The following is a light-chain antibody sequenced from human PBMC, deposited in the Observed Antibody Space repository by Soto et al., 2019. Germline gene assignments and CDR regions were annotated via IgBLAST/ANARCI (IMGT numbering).Light chain of an antibody. V-gene: IGKV1-5*01. Sequence: DIQMTQSPSTLSASIGDRVTLTCRASQSIRNSLAWYQQKPGQAPRLLIFDASRLESGVPSRLRGSGSCTEFTLTISSLQPDDFATYYCQQYSSYSLTFGQGTKVEFK. J-gene: IGKJ1*01. CDR2: DAS. CDR1: QSIRNS. CDR3: QQYSSYSLT.